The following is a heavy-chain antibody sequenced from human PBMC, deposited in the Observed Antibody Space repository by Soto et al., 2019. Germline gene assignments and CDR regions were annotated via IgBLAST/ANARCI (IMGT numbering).Heavy chain of an antibody. CDR3: ARDLPQTGTTLYGMDV. CDR1: GGTISIYY. J-gene: IGHJ6*02. CDR2: IYTSGST. Sequence: PSETLSLTCTVSGGTISIYYWSWIRQAAGKGLEWIGRIYTSGSTNYNPSLKSRVTMSVDTSKNQFSLKLSSVTAADTAVYYCARDLPQTGTTLYGMDVWGQGPTVTVSS. D-gene: IGHD1-7*01. V-gene: IGHV4-4*07.